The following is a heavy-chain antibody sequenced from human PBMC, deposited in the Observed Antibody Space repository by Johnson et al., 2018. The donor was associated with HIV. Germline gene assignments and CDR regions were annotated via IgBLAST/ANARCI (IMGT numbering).Heavy chain of an antibody. CDR1: GFTFSNYA. CDR2: ISYDGSNK. J-gene: IGHJ3*02. CDR3: ARASGYYLSDAFDI. V-gene: IGHV3-30*14. Sequence: QMLLVESGGGGVQPGRSLRLSCAASGFTFSNYAIHWVRQAPGKGLEWVAAISYDGSNKYYADSVKGRFTISRENAKNSLYLQMNSLRAGDTAVYYCARASGYYLSDAFDIWGQGTMVTVSS. D-gene: IGHD3-22*01.